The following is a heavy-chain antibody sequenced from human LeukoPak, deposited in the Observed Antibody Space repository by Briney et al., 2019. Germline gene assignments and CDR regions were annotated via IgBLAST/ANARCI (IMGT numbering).Heavy chain of an antibody. D-gene: IGHD2-15*01. Sequence: PGGSLRLSCAASGFTFSSYWMSWVRQAPGKGLEWVANIKQDGSEKYYVDSVKGRFTISRDNAKNSLYLQMNSLRAEDTAVYYCARDPTYGVAVAAALHYYYYMDVWGKGTTVTVSS. CDR3: ARDPTYGVAVAAALHYYYYMDV. V-gene: IGHV3-7*01. CDR2: IKQDGSEK. CDR1: GFTFSSYW. J-gene: IGHJ6*03.